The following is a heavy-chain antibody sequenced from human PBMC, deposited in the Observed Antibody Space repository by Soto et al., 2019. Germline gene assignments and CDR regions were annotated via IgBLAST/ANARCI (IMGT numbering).Heavy chain of an antibody. V-gene: IGHV4-4*02. CDR3: ARVSGSYYYGMDV. J-gene: IGHJ6*02. Sequence: QVQLQESGPGLVKPSGTLSLTCAVSGGSISSSNWWSWVRQPPGKGLEWIGEIYHSGSTNYNPSLKCRVTISVDKSKTQFSLKLSSVIAADAAVYYCARVSGSYYYGMDVWGQGTTVTVSS. D-gene: IGHD1-26*01. CDR2: IYHSGST. CDR1: GGSISSSNW.